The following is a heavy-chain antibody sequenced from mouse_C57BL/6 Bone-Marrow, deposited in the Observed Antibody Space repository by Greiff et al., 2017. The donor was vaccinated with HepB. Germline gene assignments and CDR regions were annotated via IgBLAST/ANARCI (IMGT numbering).Heavy chain of an antibody. Sequence: QVQLQQPGAELVKPGASVKLSCKASGYTFTSYWMHWVKQRPGQGLEWIGMIHPNSGSTNYNEKFKSKATLTVDKASSTAYMQLSSLTSEDSAVYYCARKGRYAMDYWGQGTSVTVSS. CDR3: ARKGRYAMDY. J-gene: IGHJ4*01. CDR1: GYTFTSYW. CDR2: IHPNSGST. V-gene: IGHV1-64*01.